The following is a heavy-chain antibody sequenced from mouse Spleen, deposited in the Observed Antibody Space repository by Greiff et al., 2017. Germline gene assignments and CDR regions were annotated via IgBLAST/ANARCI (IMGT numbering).Heavy chain of an antibody. J-gene: IGHJ4*01. CDR3: ARQGTVVATDTMDY. D-gene: IGHD1-1*01. CDR2: ISNLAYSI. V-gene: IGHV5-15*01. Sequence: EVMLVESGGGLVKPGGSLKLSCAASGFTFSDYGMAWVRQAPGKGPEWVAFISNLAYSIYYADTVTGRFTISRENAKNTLYLEMSSLRSEDTAMYYCARQGTVVATDTMDYWGQGTSVTVSS. CDR1: GFTFSDYG.